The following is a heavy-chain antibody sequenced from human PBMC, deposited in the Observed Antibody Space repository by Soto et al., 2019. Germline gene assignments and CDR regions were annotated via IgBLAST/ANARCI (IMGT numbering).Heavy chain of an antibody. V-gene: IGHV3-11*01. J-gene: IGHJ4*02. CDR3: ATLTAPSDY. D-gene: IGHD2-21*02. CDR2: ISSDESTV. Sequence: QVQLVESGGGLVKPGGSLRLSCVASGFTFRNYFMNWIRQAPGKGPEWLSYISSDESTVFYADSVKGRFTTSRDNAKNSVYLQMNSLRAEDTAVYYCATLTAPSDYWGQGSLVTASS. CDR1: GFTFRNYF.